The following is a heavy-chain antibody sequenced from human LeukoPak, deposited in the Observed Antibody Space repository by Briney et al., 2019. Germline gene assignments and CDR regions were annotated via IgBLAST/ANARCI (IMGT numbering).Heavy chain of an antibody. D-gene: IGHD3-22*01. J-gene: IGHJ4*02. CDR1: GGSISSGGYY. Sequence: PSETLSLTCTVSGGSISSGGYYWSWIRQPPGKGLEWIGEINHSGSTNYNPSLKSRVTISVDTSKNQFSLKLSSVTAADTAVYYCARGRWFYDTSAELGYWGQGALVTVSS. CDR3: ARGRWFYDTSAELGY. CDR2: INHSGST. V-gene: IGHV4-39*07.